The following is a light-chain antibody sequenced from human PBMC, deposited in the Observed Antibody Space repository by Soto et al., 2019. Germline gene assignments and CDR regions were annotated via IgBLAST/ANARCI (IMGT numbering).Light chain of an antibody. J-gene: IGKJ4*01. CDR3: QQRSNWPLT. CDR2: DAS. CDR1: QSVSSSY. Sequence: EIVLTQSPGTLSLSPGERATLSFRASQSVSSSYLAWYQQKPGQAPRLLIYDASNRATGIPARFSGSGSGTDFTLTISSLEPEDFAVYYCQQRSNWPLTFGGGTKVDIK. V-gene: IGKV3D-20*02.